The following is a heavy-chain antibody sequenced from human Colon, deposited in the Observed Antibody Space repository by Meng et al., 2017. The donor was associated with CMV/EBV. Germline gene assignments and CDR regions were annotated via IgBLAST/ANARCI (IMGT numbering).Heavy chain of an antibody. D-gene: IGHD3/OR15-3a*01. V-gene: IGHV3-66*02. J-gene: IGHJ6*02. Sequence: GESLKISCATSESVVSSNYISWVRQAPGKGLEWVSVFYSGGSTYYVASVKGRFTVSRDISKNTLYLQINSLRTEDTGVYYCASLPLIMIFGGKPRDMDVWGQGTTVTVSS. CDR2: FYSGGST. CDR3: ASLPLIMIFGGKPRDMDV. CDR1: ESVVSSNY.